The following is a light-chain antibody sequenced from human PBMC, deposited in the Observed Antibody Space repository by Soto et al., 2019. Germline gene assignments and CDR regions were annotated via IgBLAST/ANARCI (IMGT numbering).Light chain of an antibody. CDR2: GNN. CDR3: QSYDSSLSGFVV. Sequence: QPVLTQPPSVSGAPGQRVTISCTGSISNIGAGYDVHWYQQLPGTAPKLLIYGNNNRPSGVPDRFSGSKSGTSASLAITGLQAEDEADYYCQSYDSSLSGFVVFGGGTKVTVL. V-gene: IGLV1-40*01. CDR1: ISNIGAGYD. J-gene: IGLJ2*01.